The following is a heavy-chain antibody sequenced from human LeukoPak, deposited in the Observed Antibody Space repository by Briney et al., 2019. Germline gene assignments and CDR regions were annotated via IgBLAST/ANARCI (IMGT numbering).Heavy chain of an antibody. J-gene: IGHJ4*02. CDR2: IRSKLYGGTT. D-gene: IGHD6-19*01. V-gene: IGHV3-49*03. Sequence: PGGSLRLSFTTSGFPFGDYVMSWFRPAPGTGLQWVGFIRSKLYGGTTEYAASVRGRFTISRDDSKSIAYLQMNSLKTEDTAMYYCTRSSGYTSGWYFDYWGQGTPVTVSS. CDR1: GFPFGDYV. CDR3: TRSSGYTSGWYFDY.